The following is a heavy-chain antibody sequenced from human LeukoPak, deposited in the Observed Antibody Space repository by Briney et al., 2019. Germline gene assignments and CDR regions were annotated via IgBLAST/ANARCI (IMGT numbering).Heavy chain of an antibody. D-gene: IGHD5-18*01. Sequence: PSETLSLTCAVYGGSFSGYYWSWIRQPPGKGLEWIGEINHSGSTNYNPSLKSRVTISVDTSKNQFSLKLSSVTAADTAVYYCARGRTIWCSYGYFLDYWGQGTLVTVSS. CDR1: GGSFSGYY. CDR2: INHSGST. V-gene: IGHV4-34*01. CDR3: ARGRTIWCSYGYFLDY. J-gene: IGHJ4*02.